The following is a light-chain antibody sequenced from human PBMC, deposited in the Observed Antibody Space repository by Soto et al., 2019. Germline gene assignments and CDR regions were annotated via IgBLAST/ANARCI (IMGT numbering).Light chain of an antibody. V-gene: IGKV1-8*01. CDR3: LQYYSYPRT. CDR2: AAS. CDR1: QGISGY. Sequence: AIRMTQSPSSLSASTGDRVTITCRASQGISGYLAWYQQKPGKAPKLLIYAASTLQIGVPSRFSGSGSGTDVTLTFSCLQSEDFATYYCLQYYSYPRTFGGGTKVEIK. J-gene: IGKJ4*01.